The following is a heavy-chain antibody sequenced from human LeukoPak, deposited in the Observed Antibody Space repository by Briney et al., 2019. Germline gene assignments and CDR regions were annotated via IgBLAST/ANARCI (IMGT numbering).Heavy chain of an antibody. CDR1: GYTFTDYY. V-gene: IGHV1-2*02. CDR3: ARGGLRQCPGINCYLLPFHM. Sequence: GASVKVSCKASGYTFTDYYIHWVRQAPGQGLEWMGWINTDPNHHVTNYGQNFQGRVTLTGDTSINTAYVELSSLTSDDTAVYYCARGGLRQCPGINCYLLPFHMWGQGTKVTVSS. D-gene: IGHD2-2*01. CDR2: INTDPNHHVT. J-gene: IGHJ3*02.